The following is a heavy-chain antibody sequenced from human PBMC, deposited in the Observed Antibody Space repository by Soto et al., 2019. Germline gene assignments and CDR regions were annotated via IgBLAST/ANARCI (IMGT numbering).Heavy chain of an antibody. Sequence: PSETLSLTCAVYGGSFSGYYWGWIRQPPGKGLEWIGEINHSGSTNYNPSLKSRVTISVDTSKNQFSLKLSSVTAADAAVYYCGRARGGYSYGLKYYYYFYGMDVWGQGTTVTVSS. J-gene: IGHJ6*02. V-gene: IGHV4-34*01. CDR3: GRARGGYSYGLKYYYYFYGMDV. CDR1: GGSFSGYY. D-gene: IGHD5-18*01. CDR2: INHSGST.